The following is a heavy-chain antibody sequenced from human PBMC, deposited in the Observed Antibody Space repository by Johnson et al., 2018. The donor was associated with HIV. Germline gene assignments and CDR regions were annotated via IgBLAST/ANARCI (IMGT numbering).Heavy chain of an antibody. V-gene: IGHV3-20*04. J-gene: IGHJ3*02. Sequence: MLLVESGGGVVRPGGSLRLSGGVSGLTCEDDAMSWVRTNPGKGLEWVSGINWNGGSTDYADSVKGRFTISRDKGKNSLYLQMNSLRAEDTALYYCARETGFAIFGVVKLNAFDIWGQGTMVTVFS. D-gene: IGHD3-3*01. CDR1: GLTCEDDA. CDR2: INWNGGST. CDR3: ARETGFAIFGVVKLNAFDI.